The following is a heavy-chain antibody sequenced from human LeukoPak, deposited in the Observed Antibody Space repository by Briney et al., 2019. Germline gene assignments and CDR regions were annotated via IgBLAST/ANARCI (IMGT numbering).Heavy chain of an antibody. CDR2: ISSDGSNT. CDR3: ASGVVIWLGNAFDM. Sequence: GGSLRLSCAASGFTFSSYWMHWARQAAGKGVVWVARISSDGSNTIYADSVKGRFTISRDNAKNMLYLQMNSLRAEDTAVYYCASGVVIWLGNAFDMWDQGTMVTVSS. J-gene: IGHJ3*02. CDR1: GFTFSSYW. V-gene: IGHV3-74*01. D-gene: IGHD3-10*01.